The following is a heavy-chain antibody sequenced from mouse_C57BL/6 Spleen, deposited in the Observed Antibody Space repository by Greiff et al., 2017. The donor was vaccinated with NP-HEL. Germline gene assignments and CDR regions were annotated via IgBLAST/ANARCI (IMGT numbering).Heavy chain of an antibody. D-gene: IGHD1-1*01. J-gene: IGHJ2*01. CDR3: AITTVVPPFDY. V-gene: IGHV1-80*01. CDR2: IYPGDGDT. Sequence: LQQSGASVKISCKASGYAFSSYWMNWVKQRPGKGLEWIGQIYPGDGDTNYNGKFKGKATLTADKSSSTAYMQLSSLTSEDSAVYFCAITTVVPPFDYGGQGTTLTVSS. CDR1: GYAFSSYW.